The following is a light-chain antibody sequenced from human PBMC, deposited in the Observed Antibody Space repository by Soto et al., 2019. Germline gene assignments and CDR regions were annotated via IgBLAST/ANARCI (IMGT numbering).Light chain of an antibody. CDR3: QHYNDYSRT. V-gene: IGKV1-5*03. Sequence: DIQMSQSPSTLSASVGDRVTITCRASQSISTWLAWYQQKPGKAPKLLIYKASTLENEVPSRFRGSGSGTEFTLTISSLRLEDFATYYCQHYNDYSRTFGQGTKVEIK. CDR1: QSISTW. J-gene: IGKJ1*01. CDR2: KAS.